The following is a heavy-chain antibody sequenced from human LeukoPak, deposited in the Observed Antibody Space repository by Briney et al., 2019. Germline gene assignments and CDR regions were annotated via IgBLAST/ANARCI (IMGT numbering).Heavy chain of an antibody. J-gene: IGHJ5*02. CDR1: GGSITNNTFY. V-gene: IGHV4-39*07. CDR3: ARVLIWFGQLQNWFAP. CDR2: IYHTGPT. D-gene: IGHD3-10*01. Sequence: SETLSLTCTVSGGSITNNTFYWGWIRQPPGKGLEGIVSIYHTGPTYYNPSLKSRVTISVDTSKHQFSLKLSSVTAADTAVYYCARVLIWFGQLQNWFAPWGPGTLVTVSS.